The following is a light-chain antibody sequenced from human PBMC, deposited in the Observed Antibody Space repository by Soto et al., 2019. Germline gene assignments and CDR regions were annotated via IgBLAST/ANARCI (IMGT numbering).Light chain of an antibody. CDR3: QTWGTGFQV. V-gene: IGLV4-69*01. Sequence: QPVLTQSPSASASLGASVKLTCTLSSGHSSYAIAWHQKQPGKGPRYLMDLNNDGSHSKGDGIPDRFSGSSSGAERYLIISNLQSEDEADYYCQTWGTGFQVFGGGTKLTVL. CDR1: SGHSSYA. CDR2: LNNDGSH. J-gene: IGLJ2*01.